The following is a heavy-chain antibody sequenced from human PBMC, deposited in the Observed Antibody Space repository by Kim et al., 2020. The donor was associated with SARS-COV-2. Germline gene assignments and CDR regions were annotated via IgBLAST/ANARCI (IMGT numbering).Heavy chain of an antibody. CDR2: IIPILGIA. J-gene: IGHJ5*02. V-gene: IGHV1-69*04. CDR3: ARDRSARIAARTGKWFEP. CDR1: GGTFSSYT. Sequence: SVKVSCKASGGTFSSYTISWVRQAPGQGLEWMGRIIPILGIANYAQKFQGRLTITADKSTSTAYMELSSLRSEDTAVYYCARDRSARIAARTGKWFEPWGEGNLVTVSS. D-gene: IGHD6-6*01.